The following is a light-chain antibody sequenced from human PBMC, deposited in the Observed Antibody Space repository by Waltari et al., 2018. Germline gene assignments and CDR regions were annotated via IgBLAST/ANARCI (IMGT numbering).Light chain of an antibody. CDR2: DAS. CDR1: QSVGRT. J-gene: IGKJ1*01. Sequence: EIVLTQSPGTLSLSPGERATLSCRASQSVGRTLAWYQQKHGQAPRLLIYDASTRATGIPDRFSGTGFGTDFSLTISRLEPEDFAVYYCQKYGRLPATFGQGTTVEIK. V-gene: IGKV3-20*01. CDR3: QKYGRLPAT.